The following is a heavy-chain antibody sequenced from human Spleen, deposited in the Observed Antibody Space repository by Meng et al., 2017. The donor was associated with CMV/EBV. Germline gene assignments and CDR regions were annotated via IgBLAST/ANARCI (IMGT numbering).Heavy chain of an antibody. J-gene: IGHJ3*02. CDR2: IIPISGTA. CDR1: GGTFSSYA. D-gene: IGHD2-15*01. CDR3: ARDSGLDI. Sequence: SVKVSCKASGGTFSSYAISWVRQTPGQGLEWMGGIIPISGTANYAQKFQGRVTITTDESTSTAYMELSSLRSDDTAVYYCARDSGLDIWGQGTMVTVSS. V-gene: IGHV1-69*05.